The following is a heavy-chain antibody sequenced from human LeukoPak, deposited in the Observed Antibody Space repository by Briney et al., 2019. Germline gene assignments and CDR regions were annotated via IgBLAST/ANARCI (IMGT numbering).Heavy chain of an antibody. V-gene: IGHV1-18*04. J-gene: IGHJ5*02. CDR1: GYTFTSYG. CDR2: ISAYNGNT. D-gene: IGHD5-18*01. Sequence: SVKVSCKASGYTFTSYGISWVRQAPGQGLEWMGWISAYNGNTNYAQKLQGRVTMTTDTSTSTAYMELRSLRSDDTAVYYCARDRVGYSYGQPNWFDPWGQGTLVTVSS. CDR3: ARDRVGYSYGQPNWFDP.